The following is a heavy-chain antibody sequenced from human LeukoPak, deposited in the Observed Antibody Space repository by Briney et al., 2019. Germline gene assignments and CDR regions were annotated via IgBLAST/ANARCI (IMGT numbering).Heavy chain of an antibody. CDR2: IYSGGGT. D-gene: IGHD6-13*01. CDR3: ARLGAADNFDY. Sequence: PGGSLRLSCAASGFTVSSTYMSWVRQAPGKGLEWASVIYSGGGTYYSDSVKGRFTISRDNAKNSLYLQMNSLRDEDTAVYYCARLGAADNFDYWGQGTLVTVSS. V-gene: IGHV3-53*01. J-gene: IGHJ4*02. CDR1: GFTVSSTY.